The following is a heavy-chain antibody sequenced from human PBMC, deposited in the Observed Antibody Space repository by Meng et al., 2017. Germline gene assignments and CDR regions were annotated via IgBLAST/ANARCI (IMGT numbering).Heavy chain of an antibody. CDR1: GFTFSSYA. Sequence: GGSLRLSCAASGFTFSSYAMSWVRQAPGKGLEWVSAISGSGGSTYYADSVKGRFTISRDNSKNTLYLQMNSLRAEDTAVYYCATFYYYDNSGYYPRGYYYYYGMDVWGQGTTVTVSS. J-gene: IGHJ6*02. D-gene: IGHD3-22*01. CDR3: ATFYYYDNSGYYPRGYYYYYGMDV. V-gene: IGHV3-23*01. CDR2: ISGSGGST.